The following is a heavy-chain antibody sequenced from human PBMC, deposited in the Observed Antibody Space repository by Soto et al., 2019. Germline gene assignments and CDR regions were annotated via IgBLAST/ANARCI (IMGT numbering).Heavy chain of an antibody. D-gene: IGHD4-17*01. CDR3: ARASAGYGDSRYYFDY. V-gene: IGHV4-31*03. CDR1: GGSISSGGYY. Sequence: QEQLQESGPGLVKPSQTLSLTCTVSGGSISSGGYYWSWIRQHPGKGLEWIGYIYYSGSTYYSPSLKSRVTISVDTSKNQFSLKLSSVTAADTAVYYCARASAGYGDSRYYFDYWGQGTLVTVSS. J-gene: IGHJ4*02. CDR2: IYYSGST.